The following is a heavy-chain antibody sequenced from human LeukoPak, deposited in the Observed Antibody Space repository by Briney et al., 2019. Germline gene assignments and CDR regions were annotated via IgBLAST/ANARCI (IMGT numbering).Heavy chain of an antibody. Sequence: SETLSLTCTVSGGSISSYYWSWIRQPAGKGLEWIGRIYTSGSTNYNPSLKSRVTMSVDTSKNQFSLKLSSVTAADTAVYYCARAALGYCSSTSCYKDYYYYYMDVWGKGATVTVSS. V-gene: IGHV4-4*07. J-gene: IGHJ6*03. D-gene: IGHD2-2*02. CDR1: GGSISSYY. CDR2: IYTSGST. CDR3: ARAALGYCSSTSCYKDYYYYYMDV.